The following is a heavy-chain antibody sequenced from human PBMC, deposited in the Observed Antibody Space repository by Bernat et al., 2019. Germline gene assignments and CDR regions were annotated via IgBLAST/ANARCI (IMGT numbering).Heavy chain of an antibody. CDR1: RFSFSNYS. J-gene: IGHJ4*02. CDR3: ARELWLGIEAVGVDY. Sequence: EVQRVESGGGLVQPGGSLRLSCAASRFSFSNYSMNWVRQAPGKGLEWVSYISSSSSTIYDAESVKGRFTVSRDNAKNSLYLQMNSLRAEDTAVYYCARELWLGIEAVGVDYWGQGTLVTVSS. V-gene: IGHV3-48*01. CDR2: ISSSSSTI. D-gene: IGHD1-26*01.